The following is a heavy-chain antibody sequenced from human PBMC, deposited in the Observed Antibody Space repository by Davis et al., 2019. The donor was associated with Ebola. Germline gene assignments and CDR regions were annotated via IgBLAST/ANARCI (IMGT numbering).Heavy chain of an antibody. CDR3: ARGGYYGQPPTAPAYGMDV. D-gene: IGHD3-10*01. Sequence: MPSETLSLTCAVSGGSISSSNWWSWVRQPPGKGLEWIGEIYHSGSTNYNPSLKSRVTISVDKSKNQFSLKLSSVTAADTAVYYCARGGYYGQPPTAPAYGMDVWGQGTTVTVSS. CDR1: GGSISSSNW. V-gene: IGHV4-4*02. J-gene: IGHJ6*02. CDR2: IYHSGST.